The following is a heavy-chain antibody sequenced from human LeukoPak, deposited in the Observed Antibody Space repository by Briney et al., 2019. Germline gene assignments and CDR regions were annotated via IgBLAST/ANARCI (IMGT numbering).Heavy chain of an antibody. CDR3: ARPIDNGSGSYYFDY. Sequence: GRSLTLSCAASGFTFNYYAMHWVRQAPGKGLEWVAVVSYDGNNKYYADSVKGRLTISRDSSKNTVYLQMNSLSSEDTAVYYCARPIDNGSGSYYFDYWGQGTLVTVSS. CDR1: GFTFNYYA. V-gene: IGHV3-30-3*01. J-gene: IGHJ4*02. CDR2: VSYDGNNK. D-gene: IGHD3-10*01.